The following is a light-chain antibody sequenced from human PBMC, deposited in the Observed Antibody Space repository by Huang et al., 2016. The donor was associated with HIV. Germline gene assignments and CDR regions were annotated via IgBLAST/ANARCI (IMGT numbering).Light chain of an antibody. Sequence: EKLMTQSPSTLSVFPGESATRSCRASQSVFKNLAWYKQKPGKATNVLLYGSSTRAAGIPARFSGSGSGTDFTLTISSLQSEDFAVYYCQQYNTCPRTFGQGTKVEV. V-gene: IGKV3-15*01. CDR3: QQYNTCPRT. J-gene: IGKJ1*01. CDR1: QSVFKN. CDR2: GSS.